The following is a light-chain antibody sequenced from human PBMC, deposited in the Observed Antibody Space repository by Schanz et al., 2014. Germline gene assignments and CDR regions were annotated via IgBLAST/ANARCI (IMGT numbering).Light chain of an antibody. V-gene: IGLV2-14*01. Sequence: QSVLTQPASVSGSPGQSITISCTGTSSDVGAYNYVSWYQQHPGKAPKLMIFDVTTRPSGVSNRFSGSKSGNTASLTISGLQAEDEADYYCCSYADSNNLVFGGGTKLTVL. CDR2: DVT. J-gene: IGLJ2*01. CDR3: CSYADSNNLV. CDR1: SSDVGAYNY.